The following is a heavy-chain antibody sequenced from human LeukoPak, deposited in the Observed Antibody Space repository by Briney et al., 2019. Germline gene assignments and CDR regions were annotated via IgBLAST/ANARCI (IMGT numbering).Heavy chain of an antibody. D-gene: IGHD6-19*01. Sequence: ASVKVSCKASGYSFANYDLNWVRLAPGQGLEWMGWINTQTGNPTYAQGLAGRFVFSLDTSVSTAYLQISNVRAEDTAVYYCARIRRSAVASPFFDNWGQGTLVTVTS. CDR2: INTQTGNP. V-gene: IGHV7-4-1*02. CDR3: ARIRRSAVASPFFDN. J-gene: IGHJ4*02. CDR1: GYSFANYD.